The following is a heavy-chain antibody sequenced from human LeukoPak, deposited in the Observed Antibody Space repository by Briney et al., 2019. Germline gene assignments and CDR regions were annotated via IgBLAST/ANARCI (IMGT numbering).Heavy chain of an antibody. CDR3: ARVGYNWNHFDY. CDR1: GGPISSYY. J-gene: IGHJ4*02. D-gene: IGHD1-20*01. CDR2: FHTSGNT. V-gene: IGHV4-4*07. Sequence: SETLSLTCTVSGGPISSYYWSWIRQPAGKGLEWIGRFHTSGNTDYNPSLMSRVTTSVDTSKNQFSLKLNSVTAADTAVYYCARVGYNWNHFDYWGQGTLVTVSS.